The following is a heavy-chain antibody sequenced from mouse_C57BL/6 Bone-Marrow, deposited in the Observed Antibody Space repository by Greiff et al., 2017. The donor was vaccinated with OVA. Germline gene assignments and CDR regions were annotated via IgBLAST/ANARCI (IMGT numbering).Heavy chain of an antibody. CDR2: IDPADSYT. D-gene: IGHD2-4*01. CDR1: GYTFTSYW. J-gene: IGHJ3*01. V-gene: IGHV1-69*01. Sequence: QVQLQQPGAELVMPGASVKLSCKASGYTFTSYWMNWVKQRPGQGLEWIGEIDPADSYTKYNHKFKGKSTLTVDKSSSTAYMQLSSLTSDDSAVYDCARPYYDYVGFADWGQGTLVTGSA. CDR3: ARPYYDYVGFAD.